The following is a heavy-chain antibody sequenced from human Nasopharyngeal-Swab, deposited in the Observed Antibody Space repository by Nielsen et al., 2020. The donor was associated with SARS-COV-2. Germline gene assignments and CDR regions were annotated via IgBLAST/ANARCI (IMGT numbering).Heavy chain of an antibody. J-gene: IGHJ4*02. CDR2: IRSSGANA. Sequence: GALKISCSASGFIFSSFPMQWVRQAPGKGLEYISAIRSSGANAYYSDSVQGRFTISRDNSINTLYLQMSSLRTEDTAVYYCVKRVGDTPKVTDLDYWGQGTLVTVSS. V-gene: IGHV3-64D*08. CDR3: VKRVGDTPKVTDLDY. CDR1: GFIFSSFP. D-gene: IGHD5-18*01.